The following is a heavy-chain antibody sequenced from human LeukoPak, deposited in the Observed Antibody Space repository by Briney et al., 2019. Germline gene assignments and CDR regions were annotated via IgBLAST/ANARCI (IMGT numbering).Heavy chain of an antibody. D-gene: IGHD1-14*01. CDR3: ASCGPLSRRTEGYYYYYMDV. CDR2: IYHSGST. V-gene: IGHV4-38-2*01. J-gene: IGHJ6*03. CDR1: GSSISSGYY. Sequence: SETLSLTCAVSGSSISSGYYWCWIRQPPGKGLEWIGSIYHSGSTYYNASLKSRVTMSVDPSKNQFSLKLSSVTAAETAVYYCASCGPLSRRTEGYYYYYMDVWGKGTTVTVSS.